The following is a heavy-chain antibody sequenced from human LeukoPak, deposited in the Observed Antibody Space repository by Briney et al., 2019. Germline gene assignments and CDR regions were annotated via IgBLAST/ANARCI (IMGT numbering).Heavy chain of an antibody. Sequence: RGSLRLSCAASGFTFSTYWMHWVRQASGKGLVDFLRLKSDGTTNYANSVKGRFTISRDNAKNTLSLQMNSLRPEDTGVYYCARAPSEIGGYYPEYFRHWGQGTLVTVSS. CDR1: GFTFSTYW. V-gene: IGHV3-74*01. D-gene: IGHD3-3*01. J-gene: IGHJ1*01. CDR2: LKSDGTT. CDR3: ARAPSEIGGYYPEYFRH.